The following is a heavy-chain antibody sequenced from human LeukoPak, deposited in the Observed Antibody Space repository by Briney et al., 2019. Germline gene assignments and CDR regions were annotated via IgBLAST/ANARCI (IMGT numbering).Heavy chain of an antibody. CDR2: ISHDGMNA. D-gene: IGHD6-19*01. CDR3: AKDGAQYSSGPECDP. V-gene: IGHV3-23*01. J-gene: IGHJ5*02. CDR1: GLHFSGTA. Sequence: GGSLRLSCAASGLHFSGTAMSWVRQAPGKGMEWVSAISHDGMNAYYADSVKGRFTISRDNSKKTVSLEMSSLTAADTGVYYCAKDGAQYSSGPECDPRGQGALVTVSP.